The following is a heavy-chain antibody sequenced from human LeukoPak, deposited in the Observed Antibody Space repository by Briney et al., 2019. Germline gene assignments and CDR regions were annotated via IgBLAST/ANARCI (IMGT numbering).Heavy chain of an antibody. Sequence: PSETLSLTCTVSGGSISSGSYWWSWIRQDAERGLEWMGYHYYSGNTYYNPSLKSRVSISVDTSKNQLSLTLTSVTAADTAVYYCARGHRTSSAYHCNAMDVWGQGTTVTVSS. D-gene: IGHD2-8*01. CDR3: ARGHRTSSAYHCNAMDV. CDR2: HYYSGNT. CDR1: GGSISSGSYW. V-gene: IGHV4-31*03. J-gene: IGHJ6*02.